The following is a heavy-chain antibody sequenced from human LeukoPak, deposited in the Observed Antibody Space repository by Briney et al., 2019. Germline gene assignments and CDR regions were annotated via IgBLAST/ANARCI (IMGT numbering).Heavy chain of an antibody. V-gene: IGHV4-39*01. J-gene: IGHJ4*02. CDR2: IYYSGST. CDR3: ASGYFDY. Sequence: SETLSVTCTVSGGSISSSSYYWGWIRQPPGKGLEWIGSIYYSGSTYYNPSLKSRVTIAVDTSKNQFSLKLSSVTAADTAVYYCASGYFDYWGQGTLVTVSS. CDR1: GGSISSSSYY.